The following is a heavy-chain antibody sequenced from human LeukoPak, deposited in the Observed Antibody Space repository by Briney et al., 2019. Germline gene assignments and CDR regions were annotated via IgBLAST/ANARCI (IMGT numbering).Heavy chain of an antibody. CDR1: GFTFSSYS. D-gene: IGHD2-15*01. J-gene: IGHJ4*02. Sequence: GGSLRLSCAASGFTFSSYSMNWVRQAPGKGLEWVSYIRSSGSPIYYADSVRGRFTISRDNAKNSLYLQMNSLRDEDTAVYYCARDRVSVVAASPDYWGQGTLVTVS. V-gene: IGHV3-48*02. CDR2: IRSSGSPI. CDR3: ARDRVSVVAASPDY.